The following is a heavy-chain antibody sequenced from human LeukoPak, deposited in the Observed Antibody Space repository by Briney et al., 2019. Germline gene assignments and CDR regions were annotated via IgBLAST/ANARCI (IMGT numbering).Heavy chain of an antibody. V-gene: IGHV4-4*09. J-gene: IGHJ4*02. CDR1: GGFISGYY. Sequence: SETLSLTCTVSGGFISGYYWSWIRQPPGKGLEWIGYIYTSGSTNYSPSLKSRVSISVDMSRNQFSLNLTSVTVADTAVYYCARHFYHYDRYDYWGQGTLVTVSS. CDR3: ARHFYHYDRYDY. D-gene: IGHD3-22*01. CDR2: IYTSGST.